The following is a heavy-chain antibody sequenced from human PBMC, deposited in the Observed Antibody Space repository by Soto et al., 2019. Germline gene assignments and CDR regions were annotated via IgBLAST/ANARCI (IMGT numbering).Heavy chain of an antibody. CDR3: ARTTTDPSNYYYYYMDV. CDR1: GGSISSYY. J-gene: IGHJ6*03. CDR2: IYYSGST. Sequence: SETLSLTCTVSGGSISSYYWSWIRQPPGKGLEWIGYIYYSGSTNYNPSLKSRVTISVDTSKNQFSLKLSSVTAADTAVYYCARTTTDPSNYYYYYMDVWGKGTTVTVSS. D-gene: IGHD4-17*01. V-gene: IGHV4-59*01.